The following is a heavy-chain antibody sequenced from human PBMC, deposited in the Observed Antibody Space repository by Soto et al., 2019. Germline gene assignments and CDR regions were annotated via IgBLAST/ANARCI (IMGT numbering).Heavy chain of an antibody. V-gene: IGHV6-1*01. CDR2: TYYRSKWYH. J-gene: IGHJ5*02. D-gene: IGHD5-18*01. Sequence: SQTLSLTCAISGDSVSNNSAAWNWIRQSPARGLEWLGRTYYRSKWYHDYAVSVRSRINIIADTSQNQFSLQLKSVSPEDTAVYYCAAPVRKGYSYDYNWFDPWGQGTLVTVSS. CDR1: GDSVSNNSAA. CDR3: AAPVRKGYSYDYNWFDP.